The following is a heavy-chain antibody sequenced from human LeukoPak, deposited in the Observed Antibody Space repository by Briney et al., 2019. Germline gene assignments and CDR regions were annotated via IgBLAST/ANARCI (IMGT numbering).Heavy chain of an antibody. CDR2: IYYSGST. J-gene: IGHJ3*02. CDR1: GGSVSSGSYY. D-gene: IGHD3-22*01. V-gene: IGHV4-61*01. Sequence: SETLSLTCTVSGGSVSSGSYYWSWIRQPPGKGLEWIGYIYYSGSTNYNPSLKSRVTISVDTSKNQFSLKLSSVTAADTAVYYCARDTLNYYDSDDAFDNWGQGTMVTVSS. CDR3: ARDTLNYYDSDDAFDN.